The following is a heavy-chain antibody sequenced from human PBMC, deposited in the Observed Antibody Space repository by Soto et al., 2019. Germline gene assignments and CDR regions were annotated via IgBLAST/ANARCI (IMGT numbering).Heavy chain of an antibody. V-gene: IGHV1-18*01. D-gene: IGHD3-3*01. CDR3: ARGGRITIFGVVIIQPDY. CDR2: ISAYNGNT. J-gene: IGHJ4*02. Sequence: ASVKVSCKASGYTFTSYGISWVRQAPGQGLEWMGWISAYNGNTNYAQKLQGRVTMTTDTSTSTAYMELRSLRSDDTAVYYCARGGRITIFGVVIIQPDYWGQGTLVTVSS. CDR1: GYTFTSYG.